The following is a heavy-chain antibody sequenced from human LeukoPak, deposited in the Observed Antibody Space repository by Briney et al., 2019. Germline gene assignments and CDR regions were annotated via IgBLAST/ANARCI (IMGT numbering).Heavy chain of an antibody. CDR1: GGSFSDYY. Sequence: SETLSLTCGVYGGSFSDYYWSWIRQPPGRGLEWIGEINHSGSTNYNPSLKSRVTISVDTSKNQFSLKLSPVTAADTAVYYCARNRAFGGVISYWGQGTLVTVSS. J-gene: IGHJ4*02. CDR2: INHSGST. CDR3: ARNRAFGGVISY. V-gene: IGHV4-34*01. D-gene: IGHD3-16*02.